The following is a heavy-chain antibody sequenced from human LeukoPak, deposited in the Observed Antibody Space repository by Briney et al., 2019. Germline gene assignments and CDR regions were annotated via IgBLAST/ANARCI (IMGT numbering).Heavy chain of an antibody. D-gene: IGHD3-22*01. V-gene: IGHV1-2*02. CDR1: GYTFTGYY. CDR2: INPNSGGT. J-gene: IGHJ4*02. CDR3: ARWPDYYDSSGYWGFDY. Sequence: ASVKVSCKASGYTFTGYYMHWVRQAPGQGLEWMGWINPNSGGTNYAQKFQGRVTMTRDTSISTAYMELSRLRSDDTAVYYCARWPDYYDSSGYWGFDYWGQGTLVTVSS.